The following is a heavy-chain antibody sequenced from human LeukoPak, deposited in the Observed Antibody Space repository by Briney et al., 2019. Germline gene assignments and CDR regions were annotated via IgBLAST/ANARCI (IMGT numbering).Heavy chain of an antibody. D-gene: IGHD3-22*01. CDR3: ARVSDDSSGSPQITGYYFDY. CDR1: GGTFSSCA. CDR2: IIPILGIA. J-gene: IGHJ4*02. V-gene: IGHV1-69*04. Sequence: SVKVSCKASGGTFSSCAISWVRQAPGQGLEWMGRIIPILGIANYAQKFQGRVTITADKSTSTAYMELSSLRSEDTAVYYCARVSDDSSGSPQITGYYFDYWGQGTLVTVSS.